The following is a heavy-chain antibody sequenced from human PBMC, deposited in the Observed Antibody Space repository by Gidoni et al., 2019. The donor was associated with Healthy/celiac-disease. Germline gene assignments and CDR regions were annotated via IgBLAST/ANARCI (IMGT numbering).Heavy chain of an antibody. D-gene: IGHD3-10*01. V-gene: IGHV3-23*01. CDR1: GITFTSYA. J-gene: IGHJ4*02. Sequence: EVQVLESGGGLVQPGGSLRLSCAASGITFTSYAMNWVRQAPGKGLEWVSAISGSGGSTYYADSVKGRFTISRDNSKNTLYLQMNSLRAEDTAVYYCAKGGGGYYFDYWGQGTLVTVSS. CDR3: AKGGGGYYFDY. CDR2: ISGSGGST.